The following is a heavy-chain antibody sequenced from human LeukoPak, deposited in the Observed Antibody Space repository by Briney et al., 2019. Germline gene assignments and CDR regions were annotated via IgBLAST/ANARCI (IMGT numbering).Heavy chain of an antibody. J-gene: IGHJ6*03. CDR2: IIPIFGTA. CDR1: GGTFSSYA. Sequence: VASVKVSCKASGGTFSSYAISWVRQAPGQGLEWMGGIIPIFGTANYAQKFQGRVTITADKSTSTAYMELSSLRSEDTAVYYCARQVWGSNTIFGVVNTNYYYYYMDVWGKGTTVTVSS. V-gene: IGHV1-69*06. CDR3: ARQVWGSNTIFGVVNTNYYYYYMDV. D-gene: IGHD3-3*01.